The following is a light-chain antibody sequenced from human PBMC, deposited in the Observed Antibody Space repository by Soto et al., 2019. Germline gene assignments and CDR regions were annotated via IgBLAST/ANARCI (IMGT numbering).Light chain of an antibody. V-gene: IGLV2-14*03. CDR3: SAYAGSNNFV. J-gene: IGLJ1*01. Sequence: QSALTQPASVSGSPGQSITISCTGASSDVGNYNYVSWYQQHPGKAPKLIIYDVSNRPSGVSNRFSGSKSGNTASLTVSGLQTEDEADYYCSAYAGSNNFVFGSGTKVTVL. CDR1: SSDVGNYNY. CDR2: DVS.